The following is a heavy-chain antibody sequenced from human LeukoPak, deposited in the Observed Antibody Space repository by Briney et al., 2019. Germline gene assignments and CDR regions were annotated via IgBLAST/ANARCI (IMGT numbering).Heavy chain of an antibody. Sequence: PSETLSLTCTVSGGSISSGSYSWSWIRQPAGKGLEWIGRIYTSGSTNYNPSLKSRVTISVDTSKNQFSLKLSSVTAADTAVYYCARTTHKPSIVVGDPLFDYWGQGTLVTVSS. CDR1: GGSISSGSYS. V-gene: IGHV4-61*02. CDR2: IYTSGST. CDR3: ARTTHKPSIVVGDPLFDY. D-gene: IGHD2-21*01. J-gene: IGHJ4*02.